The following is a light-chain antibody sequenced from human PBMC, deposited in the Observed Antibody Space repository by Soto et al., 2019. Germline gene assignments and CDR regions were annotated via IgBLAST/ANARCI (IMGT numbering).Light chain of an antibody. CDR3: QQYQSYSRT. J-gene: IGKJ1*01. Sequence: DIQMNQSPSTLSASVGARVPITCRASQSISSWLAWYQQQPGKAPKLLIYDASSLESGVPSRFSGSGSGTEFTLTISSLKPDDFATYYCQQYQSYSRTFGQGTKVDIK. CDR2: DAS. V-gene: IGKV1-5*01. CDR1: QSISSW.